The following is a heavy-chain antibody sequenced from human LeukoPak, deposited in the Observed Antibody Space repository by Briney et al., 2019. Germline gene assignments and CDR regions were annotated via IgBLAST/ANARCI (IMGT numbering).Heavy chain of an antibody. V-gene: IGHV3-33*01. CDR1: GFTFSSDG. J-gene: IGHJ4*02. Sequence: GGSLRLSCAASGFTFSSDGMRWVRQAPGKGLEWVAVIWYDGSNKYCADSVKGRFTISRDNSKNTLYLQMNSLRAEDTAVYYCVRVTHSSYSYGYGHGDYCGQGTLVTVSS. CDR3: VRVTHSSYSYGYGHGDY. CDR2: IWYDGSNK. D-gene: IGHD5-18*01.